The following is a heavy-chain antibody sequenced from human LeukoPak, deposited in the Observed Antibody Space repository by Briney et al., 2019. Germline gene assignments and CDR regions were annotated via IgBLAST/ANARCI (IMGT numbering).Heavy chain of an antibody. CDR3: AKATGYLL. D-gene: IGHD5-18*01. Sequence: PGGSLRLSCAASGITFSNYAMSWVRQAPGKGLEWVSTISNSDFSTYYADSVKGRFTISRDNPENTLYLQMNSLRAEDTALYYCAKATGYLLWGQGTLVTVSS. J-gene: IGHJ4*02. V-gene: IGHV3-23*01. CDR2: ISNSDFST. CDR1: GITFSNYA.